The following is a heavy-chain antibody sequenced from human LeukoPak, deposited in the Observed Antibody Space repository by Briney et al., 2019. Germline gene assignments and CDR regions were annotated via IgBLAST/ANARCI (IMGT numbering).Heavy chain of an antibody. D-gene: IGHD6-13*01. Sequence: PETLSLTCTVSGGSISSSTYYWGWIRQPPGTGLQWIGNIFYSGNTYCNPSLKSRVTISVDTSKNQFSLKLSSVTAADTAVYYCARDISARSIAAPYYWGQGTLVTVSS. CDR1: GGSISSSTYY. V-gene: IGHV4-39*07. CDR2: IFYSGNT. CDR3: ARDISARSIAAPYY. J-gene: IGHJ4*02.